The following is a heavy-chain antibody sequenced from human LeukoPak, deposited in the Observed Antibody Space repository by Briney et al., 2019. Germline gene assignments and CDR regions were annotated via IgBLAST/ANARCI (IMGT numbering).Heavy chain of an antibody. J-gene: IGHJ5*02. CDR1: GFTFSSYG. CDR3: ARGEVWFDP. Sequence: PGGSLRLSCAASGFTFSSYGMHWVRQAPGKGLEWVAVIWYDGSNKYYADSVKGRFTISGDNSKNTLYLQMNSLRAEDTAVYYCARGEVWFDPWGQGTLVTVSS. V-gene: IGHV3-33*01. CDR2: IWYDGSNK.